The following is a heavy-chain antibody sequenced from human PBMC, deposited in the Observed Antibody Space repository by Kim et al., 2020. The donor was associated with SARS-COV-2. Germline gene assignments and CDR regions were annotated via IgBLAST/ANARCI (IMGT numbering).Heavy chain of an antibody. V-gene: IGHV4-4*07. Sequence: GTATYNPSFQSRVTLSVDTSKNRFSLKVTSVTAADTAVYYCAKGGRSALVYWGQGALVTVSS. J-gene: IGHJ4*02. CDR3: AKGGRSALVY. CDR2: GTA. D-gene: IGHD6-19*01.